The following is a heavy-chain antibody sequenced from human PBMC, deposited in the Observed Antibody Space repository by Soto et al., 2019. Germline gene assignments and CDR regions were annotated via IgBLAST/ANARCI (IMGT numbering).Heavy chain of an antibody. V-gene: IGHV3-30-3*01. CDR3: ARESEAFDI. CDR1: GFTFSSYA. J-gene: IGHJ3*02. CDR2: ISYDGSNI. Sequence: GGSLRLSCAASGFTFSSYAMHWVRQAPGKGLDWVAVISYDGSNIYYAESVKGRSTISRDNSKSTLYLQMNSLRPEDTAVYYCARESEAFDIWGLGTRVTVAS.